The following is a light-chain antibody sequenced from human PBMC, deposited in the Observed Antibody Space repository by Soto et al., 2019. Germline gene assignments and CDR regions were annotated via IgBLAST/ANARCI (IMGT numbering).Light chain of an antibody. J-gene: IGLJ3*02. CDR3: QFADSSGTWV. CDR2: KDT. CDR1: ALTKKY. V-gene: IGLV3-25*02. Sequence: SYELTQPPSVSVFPGQTARIPCSGDALTKKYAYWYQQRPGQAPMMGIYKDTERPSGSPDRFSGSSSGTTVTLTISGVQAEDEADYYCQFADSSGTWVFGGGTKLTVL.